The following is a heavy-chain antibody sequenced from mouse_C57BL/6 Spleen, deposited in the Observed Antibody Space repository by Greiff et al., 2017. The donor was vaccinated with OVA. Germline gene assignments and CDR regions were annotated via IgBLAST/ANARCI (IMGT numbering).Heavy chain of an antibody. CDR1: GYTFTSYW. CDR3: AREGDDYDVVKPWFAY. D-gene: IGHD2-4*01. Sequence: QVQLQQPGAELVKPGASVKLSCKASGYTFTSYWMHWVKQRPGQGLEWIGMIHPNSGSTNYNEKFKSKATLTVDKSSSTAYMQLSSLTSEDSAVYYCAREGDDYDVVKPWFAYWGQGTLVTVSA. V-gene: IGHV1-64*01. CDR2: IHPNSGST. J-gene: IGHJ3*01.